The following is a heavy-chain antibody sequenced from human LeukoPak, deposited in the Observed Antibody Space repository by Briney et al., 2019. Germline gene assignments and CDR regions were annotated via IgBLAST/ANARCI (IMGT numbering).Heavy chain of an antibody. V-gene: IGHV4-39*01. D-gene: IGHD4-11*01. Sequence: SGTLSLTCTVSGGSINSSSYYWGWIRQPPGKGLESIGSVYYRGNTYYNPSLKSRVTISVDTSKNHFSLRLSSVTAADTAVYYCARHLTTVTTGFDYWGRGTLVTVSS. CDR3: ARHLTTVTTGFDY. CDR2: VYYRGNT. J-gene: IGHJ4*02. CDR1: GGSINSSSYY.